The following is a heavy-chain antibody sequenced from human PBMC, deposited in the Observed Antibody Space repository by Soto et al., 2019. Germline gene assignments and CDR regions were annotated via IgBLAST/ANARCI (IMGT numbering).Heavy chain of an antibody. CDR1: GYRFVDYY. CDR2: INPTGGES. Sequence: QGQLVQSGAEMKTPGASVEVSCKASGYRFVDYYIHWVRQAPGQGLEWMGIINPTGGESKHAQKFQGRVTMTLDTSTSTVYMGMRSLTSEDTAVYYCARVHCGGDCRPGEWFYYYGMDVWGQGTTVTVSS. J-gene: IGHJ6*02. D-gene: IGHD2-21*01. V-gene: IGHV1-46*01. CDR3: ARVHCGGDCRPGEWFYYYGMDV.